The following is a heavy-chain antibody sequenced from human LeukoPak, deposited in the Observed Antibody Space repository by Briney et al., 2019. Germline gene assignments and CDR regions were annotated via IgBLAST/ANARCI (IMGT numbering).Heavy chain of an antibody. J-gene: IGHJ4*02. V-gene: IGHV1-2*02. CDR2: INPNSGGT. CDR3: ARDYGQWLPSLLYPN. D-gene: IGHD6-19*01. Sequence: ASVKLSCKASGYTFTGYYLHWVRQAPGQGLEWMGWINPNSGGTHYTQKFQGRVTMTRDTSISTAYMELSRLRSDDTAVYYCARDYGQWLPSLLYPNWGQGTLVTVSS. CDR1: GYTFTGYY.